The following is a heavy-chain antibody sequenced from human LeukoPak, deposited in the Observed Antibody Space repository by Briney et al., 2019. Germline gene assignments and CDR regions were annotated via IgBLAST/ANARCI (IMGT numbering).Heavy chain of an antibody. CDR3: ARDAHHLRPGYYMDV. V-gene: IGHV3-23*01. D-gene: IGHD1-14*01. CDR1: GFTFNNYA. Sequence: GGSLRLSCAASGFTFNNYAMAWVRQAPGKGLEWVSSISGSGGSTYYADSVKGRFTISRDNAKNSLYLQMNSLRAEDTAVYYCARDAHHLRPGYYMDVWGKGTTVTVSS. J-gene: IGHJ6*03. CDR2: ISGSGGST.